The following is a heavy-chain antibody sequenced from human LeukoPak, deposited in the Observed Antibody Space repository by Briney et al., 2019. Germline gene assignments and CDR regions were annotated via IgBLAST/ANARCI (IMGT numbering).Heavy chain of an antibody. Sequence: GGSLRLSCAASGFTFSSYPMHWVRQAPGKGLEWVAVISYDGSNKYYADSVKGRFTISRDNSKNTLYLQMNSPRAEDTAVFYCARAPPPSDSSGYYLGYYFDYWGQGTLVTVSS. V-gene: IGHV3-30-3*01. CDR1: GFTFSSYP. CDR2: ISYDGSNK. D-gene: IGHD3-22*01. J-gene: IGHJ4*02. CDR3: ARAPPPSDSSGYYLGYYFDY.